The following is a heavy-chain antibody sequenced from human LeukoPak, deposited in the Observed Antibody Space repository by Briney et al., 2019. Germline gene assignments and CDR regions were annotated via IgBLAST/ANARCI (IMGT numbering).Heavy chain of an antibody. Sequence: SETLSLTCTVSGGSISTYYWSWIRQPPGKGLEWIGFIYYSGSTSYNPSLKSRVTISVDTSKNQFSLNLKSVTAADTAVYFCARENSDYDAFDIWGQGAVVTVSS. CDR3: ARENSDYDAFDI. J-gene: IGHJ3*02. V-gene: IGHV4-59*01. CDR2: IYYSGST. CDR1: GGSISTYY. D-gene: IGHD5-12*01.